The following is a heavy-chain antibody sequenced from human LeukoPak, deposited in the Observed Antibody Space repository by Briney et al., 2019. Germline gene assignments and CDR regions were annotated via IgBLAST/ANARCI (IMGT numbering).Heavy chain of an antibody. CDR1: GFTVSSNY. CDR3: AREVWFGESTYYFDY. V-gene: IGHV3-53*01. J-gene: IGHJ4*02. Sequence: GGSLRLSCAASGFTVSSNYMSWVRQAPGKGLEWISVIYSGGSTYYADSVKGRFTISRDNSKNTLYLQMNSLRAEDTAVYYCAREVWFGESTYYFDYWGQGTLVTVSS. CDR2: IYSGGST. D-gene: IGHD3-10*01.